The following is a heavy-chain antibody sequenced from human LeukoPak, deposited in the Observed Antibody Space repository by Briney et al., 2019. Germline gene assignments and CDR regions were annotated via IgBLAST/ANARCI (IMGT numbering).Heavy chain of an antibody. Sequence: GGSLRLSCAASGFTFSSYWMSWVRQAPGKGLEWVANIKQDASEKNYVDSVKGRFTISRDNAKNSLYLQMNSLRAEDTAVYYCARRWYSGSYYYFDYWGQGTLVTVSS. J-gene: IGHJ4*02. CDR2: IKQDASEK. CDR3: ARRWYSGSYYYFDY. CDR1: GFTFSSYW. D-gene: IGHD1-26*01. V-gene: IGHV3-7*01.